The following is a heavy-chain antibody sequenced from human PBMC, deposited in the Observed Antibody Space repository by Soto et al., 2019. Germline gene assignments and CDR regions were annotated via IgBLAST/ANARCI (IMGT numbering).Heavy chain of an antibody. V-gene: IGHV3-23*01. D-gene: IGHD6-19*01. Sequence: EVQLLESGGGLVQPGGSLRLSCAASGFTFSSDAMNWFRQAPGKGLEWVSVISGSGSSTYYADSVKGRFTISRDNSKNTLYLQMNSLRAEDTAVYYCASRSSGWYFDYWGQGTLVTVSS. CDR2: ISGSGSST. J-gene: IGHJ4*02. CDR1: GFTFSSDA. CDR3: ASRSSGWYFDY.